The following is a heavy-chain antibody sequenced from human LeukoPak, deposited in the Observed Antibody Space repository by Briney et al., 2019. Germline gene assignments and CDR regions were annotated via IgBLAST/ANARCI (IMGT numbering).Heavy chain of an antibody. D-gene: IGHD4-17*01. V-gene: IGHV3-23*01. CDR1: GYIFSTFG. J-gene: IGHJ4*02. CDR3: AKARGTDYGDYVIFDY. CDR2: ISGSGDST. Sequence: GGSLRLSCATSGYIFSTFGMSWVRQAPGKGLEWVSSISGSGDSTYYADSVKGRFAISRDNSKSTLYLQLSSLRAEDTAVYYCAKARGTDYGDYVIFDYWGQGTLVTVSS.